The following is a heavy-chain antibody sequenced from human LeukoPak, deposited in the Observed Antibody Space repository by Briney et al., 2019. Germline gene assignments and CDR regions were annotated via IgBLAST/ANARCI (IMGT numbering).Heavy chain of an antibody. CDR1: GGSFSGYY. V-gene: IGHV4-34*01. J-gene: IGHJ4*02. D-gene: IGHD3-22*01. CDR2: INHSGST. Sequence: SETLSLTCAVYGGSFSGYYWSWIRQPPGKGLEWIGEINHSGSTNYNPSLKSRVTISVDTSKNQFSLKLSSVTAADTAVYYCARSMQFRITMNFDYWGQGTLVTVSS. CDR3: ARSMQFRITMNFDY.